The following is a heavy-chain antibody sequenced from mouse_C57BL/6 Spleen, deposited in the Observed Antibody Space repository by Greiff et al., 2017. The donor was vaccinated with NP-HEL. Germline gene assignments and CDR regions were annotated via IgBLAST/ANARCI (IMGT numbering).Heavy chain of an antibody. Sequence: VQLQQPGAELVRPGTSVKLSCKASGYTLTSYWMHWVKQRPGQGLEWIGVIDPSDSYTNYNQKFKGKATLTVDASSSTAYMQLSILTSEDSAVYYCASRRSYSFDYWGQGTTLTVSS. V-gene: IGHV1-59*01. J-gene: IGHJ2*01. CDR3: ASRRSYSFDY. CDR2: IDPSDSYT. CDR1: GYTLTSYW.